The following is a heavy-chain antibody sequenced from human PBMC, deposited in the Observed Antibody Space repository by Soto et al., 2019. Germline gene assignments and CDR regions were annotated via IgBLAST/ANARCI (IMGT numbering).Heavy chain of an antibody. CDR1: GFTFSYYT. D-gene: IGHD4-17*01. J-gene: IGHJ3*02. CDR3: ARLRSDAFDI. CDR2: IRSSSIHK. V-gene: IGHV3-21*02. Sequence: EVQLLECGGRMVKPGESLRLSCVASGFTFSYYTMNWVCQAPGKGREWLSVIRSSSIHKYSADSARDRFTFSRDNANHSLYLQKNYVRVEDTAINDSARLRSDAFDIWGQGTLVTVSS.